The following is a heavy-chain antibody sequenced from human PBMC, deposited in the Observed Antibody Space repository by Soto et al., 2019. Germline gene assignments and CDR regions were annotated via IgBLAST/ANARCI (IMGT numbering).Heavy chain of an antibody. CDR1: GFTFSSYW. CDR3: ARDRTYYYDSSGYYYAFDI. V-gene: IGHV3-7*01. CDR2: IKQDGSEK. J-gene: IGHJ3*02. Sequence: GGSLRLSCAASGFTFSSYWMSWVRQAPGKGLEWVANIKQDGSEKYYVDSVKGRFAISRDNAKNSLYLQMNSLRAEDTAVYYCARDRTYYYDSSGYYYAFDIWGQGTMVTVSS. D-gene: IGHD3-22*01.